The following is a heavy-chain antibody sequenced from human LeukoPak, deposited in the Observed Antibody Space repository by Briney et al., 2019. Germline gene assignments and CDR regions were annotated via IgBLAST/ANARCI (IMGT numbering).Heavy chain of an antibody. D-gene: IGHD1-26*01. CDR2: IYTSGST. CDR1: GGSISSYY. Sequence: SETLSLTCTVSGGSISSYYWSWIRQPAGKGLEWLGRIYTSGSTNYNPSLKSRVTISVDTSKNQFSLKLSSVTAADTAVYYCARNQRGLYSGSYEFWYFDLWGRGTLVTVSS. V-gene: IGHV4-4*07. J-gene: IGHJ2*01. CDR3: ARNQRGLYSGSYEFWYFDL.